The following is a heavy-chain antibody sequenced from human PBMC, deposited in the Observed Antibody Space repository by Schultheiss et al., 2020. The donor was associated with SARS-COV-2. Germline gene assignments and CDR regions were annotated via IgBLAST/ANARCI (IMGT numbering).Heavy chain of an antibody. J-gene: IGHJ4*02. Sequence: SETLSLTCTVYGGSFSGYYWSWIRQHPGKGLEWIGYIYYSGSTYYNPSLKSRVTISVDTSKNQFSLKLSSVTAADTAVYYCAGSGYRFGARWWGQGTLVTVSS. CDR2: IYYSGST. D-gene: IGHD5-18*01. CDR3: AGSGYRFGARW. V-gene: IGHV4-59*06. CDR1: GGSFSGYY.